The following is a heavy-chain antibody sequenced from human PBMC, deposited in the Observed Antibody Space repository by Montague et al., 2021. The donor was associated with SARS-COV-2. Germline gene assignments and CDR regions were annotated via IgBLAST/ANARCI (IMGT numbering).Heavy chain of an antibody. CDR3: ACGEITTRGLIYYYGMDV. V-gene: IGHV4-34*01. CDR1: GGSFSGYY. CDR2: ISHSGST. J-gene: IGHJ6*02. D-gene: IGHD4-11*01. Sequence: SETLSLTCAVYGGSFSGYYWTWISQSPRKGLEWIGEISHSGSTNYNPSLKSRVTISVDTSKNQFSLKLSSVTAADTAVYYCACGEITTRGLIYYYGMDVWGQGTTVTVSS.